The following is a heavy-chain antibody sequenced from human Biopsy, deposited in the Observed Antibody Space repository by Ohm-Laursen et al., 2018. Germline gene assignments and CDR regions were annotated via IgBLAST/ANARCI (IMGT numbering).Heavy chain of an antibody. D-gene: IGHD4/OR15-4a*01. V-gene: IGHV4-4*07. CDR1: GGSLSGYS. J-gene: IGHJ3*02. CDR2: IYASETT. CDR3: AREFTYNYGAKGALDI. Sequence: SETLSLTCTVSGGSLSGYSWNWIRQPAGKGLEWIGRIYASETTHFNPSLRSRLIMSVDTSRNQFSLRLSSVTAADTAIYYCAREFTYNYGAKGALDIWGKGTKVTVSS.